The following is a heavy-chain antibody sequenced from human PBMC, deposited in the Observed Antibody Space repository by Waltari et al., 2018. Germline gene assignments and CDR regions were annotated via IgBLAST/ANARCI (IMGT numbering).Heavy chain of an antibody. V-gene: IGHV3-30*18. J-gene: IGHJ6*02. CDR1: GFRFRHHG. CDR3: AKDLSILRVRLGYSGMDV. Sequence: QVQQVGWGGCGVQPGGAQRLPWSARGFRFRHHGWRRVCQAPGKGLEWVAAISNDESKKYYVDSVKGRLTISRDNSKNTLYLQVDSLRAEDTAVYHCAKDLSILRVRLGYSGMDVWGQGTTVTVS. CDR2: ISNDESKK. D-gene: IGHD3-3*02.